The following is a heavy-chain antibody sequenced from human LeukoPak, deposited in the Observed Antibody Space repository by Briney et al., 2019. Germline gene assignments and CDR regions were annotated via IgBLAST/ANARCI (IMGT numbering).Heavy chain of an antibody. V-gene: IGHV4-61*08. CDR3: ARQYDILTKPFDY. D-gene: IGHD3-9*01. J-gene: IGHJ4*02. CDR1: GDPISSGDFH. Sequence: SETLSLTCTVSGDPISSGDFHWSWIRQPPGKGLEWIAYIYYSGGTNYNPSLKSRVTISVDTSKNQFSLKLSSVTAADTAVFYCARQYDILTKPFDYWGQGTLVTVSS. CDR2: IYYSGGT.